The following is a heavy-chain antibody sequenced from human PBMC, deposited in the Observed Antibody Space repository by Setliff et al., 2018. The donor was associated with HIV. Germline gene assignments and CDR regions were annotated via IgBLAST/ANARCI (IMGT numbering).Heavy chain of an antibody. Sequence: PSETLSLTCTVSGGSISSYYWSWIRQPPGEGLEWIGYIYTSGSTNYNPSLKSRVTISVDTSKNQFSLKLSSVTAADTAVYYCVRERDDLTGYYQDYWGQGTLVTVSS. CDR1: GGSISSYY. CDR3: VRERDDLTGYYQDY. D-gene: IGHD3-9*01. CDR2: IYTSGST. J-gene: IGHJ4*02. V-gene: IGHV4-4*09.